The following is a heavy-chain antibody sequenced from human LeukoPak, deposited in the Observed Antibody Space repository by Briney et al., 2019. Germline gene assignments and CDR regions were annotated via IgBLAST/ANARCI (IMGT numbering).Heavy chain of an antibody. J-gene: IGHJ3*02. CDR1: GDSVSSKSTA. CDR3: ATHLKCFSGGSCYTDAFDI. D-gene: IGHD2-15*01. Sequence: SQTLSLTCAISGDSVSSKSTAWSWIRQSPSRGLEWLGRTYYRSKWYTGYAVSVKGRITINPDTSKNQFSLQLNSVTAADTAVYYCATHLKCFSGGSCYTDAFDIWGQGTMVTVSS. V-gene: IGHV6-1*01. CDR2: TYYRSKWYT.